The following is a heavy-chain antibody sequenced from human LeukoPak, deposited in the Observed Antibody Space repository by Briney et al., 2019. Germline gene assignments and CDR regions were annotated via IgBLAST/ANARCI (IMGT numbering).Heavy chain of an antibody. V-gene: IGHV3-23*01. CDR1: GFPFSSIP. Sequence: GGPLTLPCAPSGFPFSSIPMSGAPQAPGKGLGWVSAISCSGGSTYYADSVKGRFTISRDNSKNTLYLQMNSLRAEDTAVYYCAKDISYGDYAYWGQGTLVTVSS. D-gene: IGHD4-17*01. J-gene: IGHJ4*02. CDR2: ISCSGGST. CDR3: AKDISYGDYAY.